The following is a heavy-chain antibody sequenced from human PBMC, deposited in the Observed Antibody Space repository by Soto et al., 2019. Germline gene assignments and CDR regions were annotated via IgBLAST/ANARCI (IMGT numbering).Heavy chain of an antibody. CDR1: GFTFSSYS. D-gene: IGHD3-22*01. J-gene: IGHJ6*02. CDR2: ISSSSSYI. Sequence: EVQLVESGGGLVKPGGSLRLSCAASGFTFSSYSMNWVRQAPGKGLEWVSSISSSSSYIYYADSVKGRFTISRDNAKNSLYLQRNSRRAEDTAVYYCARDSGYYDSSGYYRTYYYYGMDVWGQGTTVTVSS. CDR3: ARDSGYYDSSGYYRTYYYYGMDV. V-gene: IGHV3-21*01.